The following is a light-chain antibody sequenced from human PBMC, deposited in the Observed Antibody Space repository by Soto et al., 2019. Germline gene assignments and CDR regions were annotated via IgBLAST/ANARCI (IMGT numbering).Light chain of an antibody. J-gene: IGKJ3*01. CDR2: DAS. Sequence: DIQLTQSPSSLSASLGDRVTITCQASQDIDNFLNWYQHKPGAAPKLLIYDASTLAPGVPSRFSGTESGADFTFTISSLQPEDIATYYCQQYHSLPITFGPGTKVDIK. CDR1: QDIDNF. V-gene: IGKV1-33*01. CDR3: QQYHSLPIT.